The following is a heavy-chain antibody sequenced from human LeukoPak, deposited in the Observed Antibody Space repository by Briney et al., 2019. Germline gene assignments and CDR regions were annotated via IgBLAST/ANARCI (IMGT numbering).Heavy chain of an antibody. V-gene: IGHV3-74*01. J-gene: IGHJ5*02. D-gene: IGHD2-2*01. CDR2: INGDGSST. Sequence: GGSLRLSCAASGFALSTYWMHWVRQASGTGLVWVSRINGDGSSTSYADSVKGRFTISRDNAKNTLYLQMNSLRAEDTAVYYCARDQGYQVVDPWGQGTLVTVSS. CDR1: GFALSTYW. CDR3: ARDQGYQVVDP.